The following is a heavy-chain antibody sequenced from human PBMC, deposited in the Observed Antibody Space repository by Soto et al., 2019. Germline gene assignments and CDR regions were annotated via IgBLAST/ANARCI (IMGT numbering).Heavy chain of an antibody. J-gene: IGHJ5*02. CDR3: AKDRFFQLLLIWPDP. D-gene: IGHD2-15*01. Sequence: PGGALRVSCAASGFGFNKYGMHWVRQAPGKGLEWVAYVSSDGSNQYYADSVKGRFTISRDNSKSTLFLQLDSLRVDDTAVYYCAKDRFFQLLLIWPDPRVHGPLVTLSP. CDR2: VSSDGSNQ. CDR1: GFGFNKYG. V-gene: IGHV3-30*18.